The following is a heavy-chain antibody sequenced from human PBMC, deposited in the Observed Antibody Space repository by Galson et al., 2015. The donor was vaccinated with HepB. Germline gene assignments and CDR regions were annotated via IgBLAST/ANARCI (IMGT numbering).Heavy chain of an antibody. V-gene: IGHV4-61*02. CDR3: ARGTGEMATRSGRWFDS. CDR2: IYSSGST. CDR1: GGSISSGDYS. Sequence: TLSLTCTVFGGSISSGDYSWNWIRQPAGKGLECIGRIYSSGSTNYNPSLKSRVTMSLDTSKNQFSLNLTSATAADTAVYFCARGTGEMATRSGRWFDSWGQGTLVTVSS. J-gene: IGHJ5*01. D-gene: IGHD5-24*01.